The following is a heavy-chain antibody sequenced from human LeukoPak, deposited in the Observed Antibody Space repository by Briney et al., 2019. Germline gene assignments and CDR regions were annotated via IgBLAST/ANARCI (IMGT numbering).Heavy chain of an antibody. CDR3: AREGGPYRPLDY. V-gene: IGHV4-59*01. Sequence: SETLSLTCTVSGGSFGTYYWSWIRQPPGKGLEWIGDIYYSGSTNYNPSLKSRVTISVDTSKSQFSLKLSSVTAADTAVYYCAREGGPYRPLDYSGQGTLVTVSS. CDR2: IYYSGST. CDR1: GGSFGTYY. J-gene: IGHJ4*02.